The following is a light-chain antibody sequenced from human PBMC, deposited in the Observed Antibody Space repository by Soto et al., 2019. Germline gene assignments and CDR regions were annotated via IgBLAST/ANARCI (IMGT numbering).Light chain of an antibody. CDR3: QQYDTWLVWT. CDR1: QSVSSN. Sequence: IVLTQSPATPSVSPGDTATLSCRANQSVSSNLAWYQQKPGQAPRLLIYGASTRATAIPARFSGSGSGTEFTLNITSLQSEDIAVYYCQQYDTWLVWTFGQGTKVDIK. J-gene: IGKJ1*01. V-gene: IGKV3-15*01. CDR2: GAS.